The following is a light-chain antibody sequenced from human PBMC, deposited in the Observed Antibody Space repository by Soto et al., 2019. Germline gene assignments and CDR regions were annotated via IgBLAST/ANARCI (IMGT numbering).Light chain of an antibody. V-gene: IGKV1-6*01. CDR1: QGIGNA. CDR3: QHYNSYSEA. J-gene: IGKJ1*01. CDR2: GAS. Sequence: AIQMTQSPSSLSASVGDRVTISCRASQGIGNALGWYQQTPGKTPKVLIYGASNLQSGVPPRFRGMGSGTDFTLPISRLQTDDFETYYCQHYNSYSEAFGQGTKVDIK.